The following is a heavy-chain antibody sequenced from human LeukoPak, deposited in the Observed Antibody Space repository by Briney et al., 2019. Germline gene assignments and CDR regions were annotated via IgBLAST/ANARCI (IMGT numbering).Heavy chain of an antibody. CDR2: IYSGGST. V-gene: IGHV3-66*01. Sequence: PGGSLRLSCAASGFTFSSYAMSWVRQAPGKGLEWVSVIYSGGSTYYADSVKGRFTISRDNSKNTLYLQMNSLRAEDTAVYYCARERHYSGSYFDYWGQGTLVTVSS. J-gene: IGHJ4*02. CDR1: GFTFSSYA. CDR3: ARERHYSGSYFDY. D-gene: IGHD1-26*01.